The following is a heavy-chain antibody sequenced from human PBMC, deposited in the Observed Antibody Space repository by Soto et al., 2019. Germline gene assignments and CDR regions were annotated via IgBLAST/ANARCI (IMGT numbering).Heavy chain of an antibody. J-gene: IGHJ6*02. Sequence: SVKVSCKASGGPFSSYAISWVRQAPGQGLEWMGGIIPIFGTANYAQKFQGRVTITADESMSTAYMELSSLRSEDTAVYYCASRLRFLEWSHRGYYGMDVWGQGTTVTVSS. D-gene: IGHD3-3*01. V-gene: IGHV1-69*13. CDR2: IIPIFGTA. CDR1: GGPFSSYA. CDR3: ASRLRFLEWSHRGYYGMDV.